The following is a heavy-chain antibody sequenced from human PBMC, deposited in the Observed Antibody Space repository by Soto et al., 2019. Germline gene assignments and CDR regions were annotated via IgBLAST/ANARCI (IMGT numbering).Heavy chain of an antibody. CDR2: IYYDGST. Sequence: SETLSLTCTLSGGSISNYYWTWIRQPPGKRLEWIGYIYYDGSTNYNPSLKSRVTISVDTSKNQFSLKLISVTAADTAVYYCARAARRGYSSGWYALGYYGMDVWGQGTTVTVSS. CDR3: ARAARRGYSSGWYALGYYGMDV. D-gene: IGHD6-19*01. V-gene: IGHV4-59*12. CDR1: GGSISNYY. J-gene: IGHJ6*02.